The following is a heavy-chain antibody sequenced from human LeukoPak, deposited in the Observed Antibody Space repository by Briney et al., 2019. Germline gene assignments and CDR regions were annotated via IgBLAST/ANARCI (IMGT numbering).Heavy chain of an antibody. CDR3: ARSSGDETEYYFDY. CDR1: GGSISSGGYS. V-gene: IGHV4-30-2*01. Sequence: SETLSLTCAVSGGSISSGGYSWSWIRQPPGKGLEWIGYIYHSGSTYYNPSLKSRVTISVDRSKNQFSLKLSSVTAAGTAVYYCARSSGDETEYYFDYWSQGTLVTVSS. J-gene: IGHJ4*02. CDR2: IYHSGST. D-gene: IGHD5-12*01.